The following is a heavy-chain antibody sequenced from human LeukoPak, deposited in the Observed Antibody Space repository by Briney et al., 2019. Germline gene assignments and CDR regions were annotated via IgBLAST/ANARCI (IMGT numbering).Heavy chain of an antibody. J-gene: IGHJ4*02. CDR3: ARDREWQVFDY. Sequence: GGSLRLSCAASGFTFSNYALIWVRQAPGKGLEWVSSISGSHTYIAYADSVKGRFTISRDNAKNSLYLQMNSLRADDTAVYYCARDREWQVFDYWGQGTLVTVSS. CDR1: GFTFSNYA. CDR2: ISGSHTYI. D-gene: IGHD6-19*01. V-gene: IGHV3-21*01.